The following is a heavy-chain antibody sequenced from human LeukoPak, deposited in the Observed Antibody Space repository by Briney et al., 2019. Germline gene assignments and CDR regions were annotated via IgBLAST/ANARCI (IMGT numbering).Heavy chain of an antibody. Sequence: SETLSLTCTVSGGSISSYYWSWIRQPQGMGLEWIGYIYYSGSTNYNPSLKSRVTISVDTSKNQFSLKLSSVTAADTAVYYCASGYSYGYFDYWGQGTLVTVSS. CDR1: GGSISSYY. J-gene: IGHJ4*02. CDR3: ASGYSYGYFDY. V-gene: IGHV4-59*01. CDR2: IYYSGST. D-gene: IGHD5-18*01.